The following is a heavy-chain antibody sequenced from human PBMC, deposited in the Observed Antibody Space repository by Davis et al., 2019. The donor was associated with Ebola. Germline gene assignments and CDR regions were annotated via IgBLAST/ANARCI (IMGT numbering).Heavy chain of an antibody. CDR2: IWYDGSNN. V-gene: IGHV3-33*01. Sequence: GESLKISCAASGFTFSSYGMHWVRQAPGKGLEWVAVIWYDGSNNYYADSVKGRFTISRDNSKNTLYLQMNSLRAEDTAVNYCARASYCGGDCYSGEYFQHWGQGTLVTVSS. D-gene: IGHD2-21*02. J-gene: IGHJ1*01. CDR1: GFTFSSYG. CDR3: ARASYCGGDCYSGEYFQH.